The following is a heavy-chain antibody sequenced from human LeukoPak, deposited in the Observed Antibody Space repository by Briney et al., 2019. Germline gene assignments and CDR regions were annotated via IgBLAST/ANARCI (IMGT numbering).Heavy chain of an antibody. CDR3: ARVLSSGYDLFY. D-gene: IGHD5-12*01. J-gene: IGHJ4*02. CDR2: INPNIGGT. V-gene: IGHV1-2*06. CDR1: GYTFTGYY. Sequence: ASVKVSCKASGYTFTGYYMHWVRQAPGQGLEWMGRINPNIGGTNYAQKFQGRVTMTRDTSISTAYMELSRLRSDDTAVYYCARVLSSGYDLFYWGQGTLVTVSS.